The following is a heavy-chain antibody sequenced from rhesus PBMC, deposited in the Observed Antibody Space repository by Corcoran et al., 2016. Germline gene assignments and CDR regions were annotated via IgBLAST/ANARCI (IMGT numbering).Heavy chain of an antibody. D-gene: IGHD3-40*01. Sequence: VQLRESGPGLVRPSVTLSRSWGVSGVSVSDAIAWSGGRPGPGAGLDWIGYVYGTSGTNHYNPSLKNRVTDSSDASTNQFSLKVYSVTAADTAVYFCAGSPVLSNFHFNAWGPGVLVIVSS. CDR1: GVSVSDAIA. CDR2: VYGTSGTN. CDR3: AGSPVLSNFHFNA. V-gene: IGHV4-76*01. J-gene: IGHJ5-1*01.